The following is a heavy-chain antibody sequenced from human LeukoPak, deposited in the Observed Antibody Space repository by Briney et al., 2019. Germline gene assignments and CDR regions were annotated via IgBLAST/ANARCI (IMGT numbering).Heavy chain of an antibody. CDR3: ARDHDYGDYPDAFDI. Sequence: PGGSLRLSCAASGFTFSSDSMNWVRQAPGKGLEWVSSISSSSSYIYYADSVKGRFTISRDNAKNSLYLQMNSLRAEDTAVYYCARDHDYGDYPDAFDIWGQGTMVTVSS. CDR1: GFTFSSDS. V-gene: IGHV3-21*01. CDR2: ISSSSSYI. D-gene: IGHD4-17*01. J-gene: IGHJ3*02.